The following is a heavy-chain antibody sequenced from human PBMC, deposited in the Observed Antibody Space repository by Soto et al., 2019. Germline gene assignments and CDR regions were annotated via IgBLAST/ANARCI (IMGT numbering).Heavy chain of an antibody. D-gene: IGHD3-22*01. CDR3: AYSSAYAYFFDP. V-gene: IGHV3-7*01. CDR2: INPDGSEK. Sequence: EVQLVESGGGLVQPGGSLRLSCAASGFSFSSKWMTWVRQAPGKGLEWVANINPDGSEKQYVDSVRGRFTISRDNAKNSLYLQINSLRAEDTAVYFCAYSSAYAYFFDPWGQGTLVTVSS. CDR1: GFSFSSKW. J-gene: IGHJ5*02.